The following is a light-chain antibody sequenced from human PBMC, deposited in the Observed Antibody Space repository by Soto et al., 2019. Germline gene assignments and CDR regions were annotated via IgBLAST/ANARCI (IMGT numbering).Light chain of an antibody. V-gene: IGKV3-20*01. CDR2: DAS. CDR3: QQYGSSVT. CDR1: QSVRSRY. Sequence: DIVLTQSPGTLSLSPGERATLSCRASQSVRSRYLAWYQQKAGQAPRLLIYDASRRATGIPDRFSGSGSGTDFTLTINILEPEDFAVYYCQQYGSSVTFGGGTKVEIK. J-gene: IGKJ4*02.